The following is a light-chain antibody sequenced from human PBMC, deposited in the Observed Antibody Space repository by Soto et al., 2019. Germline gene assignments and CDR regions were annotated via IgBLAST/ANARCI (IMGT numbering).Light chain of an antibody. CDR2: KAS. CDR3: QQFHLYST. Sequence: DIQMTQSPSTLSASVGDRVTITCRASQSISSWLAWYQQKPGKAPKLLIYKASSLESGVPSRFSGSGSGTEFTLTISSLQPDDFATYYCQQFHLYSTFGQGTKVDIK. CDR1: QSISSW. J-gene: IGKJ1*01. V-gene: IGKV1-5*03.